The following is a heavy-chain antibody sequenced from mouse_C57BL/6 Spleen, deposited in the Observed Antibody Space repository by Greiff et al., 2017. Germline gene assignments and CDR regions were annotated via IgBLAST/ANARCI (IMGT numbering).Heavy chain of an antibody. D-gene: IGHD2-5*01. CDR3: ARDYSNHWYFDV. CDR2: ISYDGSN. V-gene: IGHV3-6*01. J-gene: IGHJ1*03. CDR1: GYSITSGYY. Sequence: EVQLQESGPGLVKPSQSLSLTCSVTGYSITSGYYWNWIRQFPGNKLEWMGYISYDGSNNYNPSLKNRISITRDTSKNQFFLKLNSVTTEDTATYYCARDYSNHWYFDVWGTGTTVTVSS.